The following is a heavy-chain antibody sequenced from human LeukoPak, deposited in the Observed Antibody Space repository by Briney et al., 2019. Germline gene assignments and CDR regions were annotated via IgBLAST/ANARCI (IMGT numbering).Heavy chain of an antibody. CDR3: AKYSSGAFNDAFDI. V-gene: IGHV3-7*03. CDR2: IKQDGSEK. D-gene: IGHD6-19*01. CDR1: GFTFSSYW. Sequence: GGSLRLSCAASGFTFSSYWMSWVRQAPGKGLEWVANIKQDGSEKYYVDSVKGRFTISRDNSKNTLYLQMNSLRAEDTAVYYCAKYSSGAFNDAFDIWGQGTMVTVSS. J-gene: IGHJ3*02.